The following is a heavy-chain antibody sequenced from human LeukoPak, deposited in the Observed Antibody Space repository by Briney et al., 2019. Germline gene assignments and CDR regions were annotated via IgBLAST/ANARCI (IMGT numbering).Heavy chain of an antibody. CDR1: GFTFSSYA. V-gene: IGHV3-30*04. CDR2: ISYDGSNK. J-gene: IGHJ6*02. CDR3: ARESYGDNPGNGMDV. Sequence: GRSLRLSCAASGFTFSSYAMHWVRQAPGKGLEWVAVISYDGSNKYYADSVKGRFTISRDNSKNTLYLQMNSLRAEDTAVYYCARESYGDNPGNGMDVWGLGTTVTVSS. D-gene: IGHD4-17*01.